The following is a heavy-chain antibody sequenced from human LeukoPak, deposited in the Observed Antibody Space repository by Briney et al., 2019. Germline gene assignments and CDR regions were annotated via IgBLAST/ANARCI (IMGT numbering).Heavy chain of an antibody. CDR3: ARGVITTSFSADAFDI. D-gene: IGHD3-22*01. V-gene: IGHV4-31*03. Sequence: PSETLSLTCTVSGGSISSGGYYWSWIRQHPGKGLEWIGYIYYSGSTYYNPSLKSRVTISVDTSKNQFSLKLSSVTAADTAVYYCARGVITTSFSADAFDIWGQGTMVTVSS. CDR1: GGSISSGGYY. J-gene: IGHJ3*02. CDR2: IYYSGST.